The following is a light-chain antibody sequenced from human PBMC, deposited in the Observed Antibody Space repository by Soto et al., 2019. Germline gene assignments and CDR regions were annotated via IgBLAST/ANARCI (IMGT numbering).Light chain of an antibody. CDR2: AAS. J-gene: IGKJ1*01. CDR3: QQSYSNPST. CDR1: QSISSY. Sequence: DIQMTQSPSSLSASVGDRVTITCRASQSISSYLNWYQQKPGKAPKLLIYAASSLQSGVPSRFSGSGSGTDFTLTISSLQNEDFATYYCQQSYSNPSTFGQGTKV. V-gene: IGKV1-39*01.